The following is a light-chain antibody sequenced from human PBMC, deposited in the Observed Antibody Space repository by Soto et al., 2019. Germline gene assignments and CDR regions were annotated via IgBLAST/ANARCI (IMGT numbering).Light chain of an antibody. Sequence: DIQMTQSPSTLSASVGERVTITCRASQTLSNWLAWYQQKPGKAPKLLIYAASNLESGVPSRFSGSGSGTEFTLTISGLQPDDFATYYCQQYHSYSYTFGQGTK. V-gene: IGKV1-5*01. CDR2: AAS. CDR1: QTLSNW. J-gene: IGKJ2*01. CDR3: QQYHSYSYT.